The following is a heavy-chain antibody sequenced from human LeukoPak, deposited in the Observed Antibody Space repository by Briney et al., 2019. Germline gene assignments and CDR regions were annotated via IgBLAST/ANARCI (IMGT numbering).Heavy chain of an antibody. CDR2: IIPIFGIA. CDR3: ARAGHYYDSSGTDAFDI. Sequence: GASVKVSCKASGGTFSSYAISWVRQAPGQGLEWMGRIIPIFGIANYAQKIQGRVTITADKSTSTAYMELSSLRSEDTAVYYCARAGHYYDSSGTDAFDIWGQGTMVTVSS. J-gene: IGHJ3*02. D-gene: IGHD3-22*01. CDR1: GGTFSSYA. V-gene: IGHV1-69*04.